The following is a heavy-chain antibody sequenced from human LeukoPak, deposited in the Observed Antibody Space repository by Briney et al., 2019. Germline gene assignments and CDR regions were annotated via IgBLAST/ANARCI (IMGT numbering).Heavy chain of an antibody. J-gene: IGHJ4*02. CDR2: ISSSGSTI. CDR3: ARGESTYYYDSSGRYDY. CDR1: GFTLSSYT. Sequence: GGSLRLSCAASGFTLSSYTMNWVRQAPGKGLEWVSYISSSGSTIYYADSVKGRFTISRDNAKNSLYLQMNSLRAEDTAVYYCARGESTYYYDSSGRYDYWGQGTLVTVSS. D-gene: IGHD3-22*01. V-gene: IGHV3-48*04.